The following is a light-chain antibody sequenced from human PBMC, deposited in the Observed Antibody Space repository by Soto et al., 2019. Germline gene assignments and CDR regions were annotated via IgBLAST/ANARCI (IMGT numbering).Light chain of an antibody. CDR1: QSLLYSSNNKNY. V-gene: IGKV4-1*01. Sequence: DIVMTQSPDSLAVSLGERATINCKSSQSLLYSSNNKNYLTWYQHKPGQPPKLLIYWSSTRESGVPDRFSGSGSGPDFTLTISSLQAEDVAVYSCKQYYSIPPTFGGGTKVEIK. CDR3: KQYYSIPPT. J-gene: IGKJ4*01. CDR2: WSS.